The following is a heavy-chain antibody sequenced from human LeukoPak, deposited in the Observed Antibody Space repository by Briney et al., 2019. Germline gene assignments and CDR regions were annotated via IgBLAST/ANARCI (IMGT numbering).Heavy chain of an antibody. J-gene: IGHJ4*02. CDR3: ARVGYSGYDYDY. CDR1: GFTFSSYT. CDR2: ISGISTYT. Sequence: GGSLRLSCAASGFTFSSYTMNWVRQSPGKGLEWVSSISGISTYTYYADSVKGRFTISRDNAKNSLYLQMNSLRADDTAVYYCARVGYSGYDYDYWGQGTLVTVSS. V-gene: IGHV3-21*04. D-gene: IGHD5-12*01.